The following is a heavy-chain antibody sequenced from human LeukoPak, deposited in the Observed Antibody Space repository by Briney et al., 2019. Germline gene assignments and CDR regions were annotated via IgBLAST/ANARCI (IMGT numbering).Heavy chain of an antibody. V-gene: IGHV3-23*01. CDR1: GFTFSSYA. J-gene: IGHJ4*02. Sequence: GGSLRLSCADSGFTFSSYAMSLVRQAPGKGLEWVSGISGSGGTTYYADSVKGRFTISRDNSKNTLYLQMNSLRAEDTAVYYCATNSSSRGGFDYWGQGTLVTVSS. CDR3: ATNSSSRGGFDY. D-gene: IGHD6-6*01. CDR2: ISGSGGTT.